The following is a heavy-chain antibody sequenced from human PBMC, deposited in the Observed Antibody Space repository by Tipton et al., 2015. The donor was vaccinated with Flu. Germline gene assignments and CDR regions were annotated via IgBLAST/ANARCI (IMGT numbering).Heavy chain of an antibody. CDR3: AKRVDYSSSPSYFDY. J-gene: IGHJ4*02. Sequence: GSLRLSCTASGFTFSTYGMSWVRQAPGKGLEWVSAISPTGRDTSYADSVKGRFTISRDNSGNTLSLQMNSLTAEDSAVYYCAKRVDYSSSPSYFDYWGQGTLVTVSS. V-gene: IGHV3-23*01. CDR1: GFTFSTYG. CDR2: ISPTGRDT. D-gene: IGHD6-6*01.